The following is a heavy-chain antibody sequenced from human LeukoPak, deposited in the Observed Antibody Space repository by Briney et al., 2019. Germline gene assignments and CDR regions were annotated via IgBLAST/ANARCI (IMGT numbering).Heavy chain of an antibody. Sequence: RASLRLSCAASGFTFSSYAMSWVRQAPGKGLEWVSAISGSGGSTYYADSVKGRFTISRDNSKNTLYLQMNSLRAEDTAVYYCARVGVVYCGGDCSYFDYWGQGTLVTVSP. V-gene: IGHV3-23*01. D-gene: IGHD2-21*02. CDR2: ISGSGGST. CDR3: ARVGVVYCGGDCSYFDY. J-gene: IGHJ4*02. CDR1: GFTFSSYA.